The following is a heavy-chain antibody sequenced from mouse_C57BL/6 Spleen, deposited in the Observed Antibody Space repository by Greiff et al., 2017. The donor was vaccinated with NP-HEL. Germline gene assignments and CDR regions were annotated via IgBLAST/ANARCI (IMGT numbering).Heavy chain of an antibody. J-gene: IGHJ2*01. CDR1: GYTFTDYY. CDR3: ARSYDYEGDFDY. CDR2: INPNNGGT. D-gene: IGHD2-4*01. Sequence: VQLQQSGPELVKPGASVKISCKASGYTFTDYYMNWVKQSHGKSLEWIGDINPNNGGTSYNQQFKGQATLTVDKSSSTAYMELRSLTSEDSAVYYCARSYDYEGDFDYWGQGTTLTVSS. V-gene: IGHV1-26*01.